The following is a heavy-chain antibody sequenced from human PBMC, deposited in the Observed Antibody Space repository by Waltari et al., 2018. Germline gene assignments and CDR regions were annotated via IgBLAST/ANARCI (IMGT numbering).Heavy chain of an antibody. V-gene: IGHV3-21*01. CDR1: GFTFSSYS. CDR3: ASEWELFAFDI. Sequence: EVQLVESGGGLVKPGGSLRLSCAASGFTFSSYSMNWVRQAPGKGLEWFSSMSSSSSYIYYADSVKGRFTISRDNAKNSLYLQMNSLRAEDTAVYYCASEWELFAFDIWGQGTMVTVSS. D-gene: IGHD1-26*01. CDR2: MSSSSSYI. J-gene: IGHJ3*02.